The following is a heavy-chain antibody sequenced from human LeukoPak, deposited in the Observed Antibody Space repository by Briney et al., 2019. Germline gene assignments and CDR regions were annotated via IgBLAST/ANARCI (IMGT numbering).Heavy chain of an antibody. Sequence: PSETLSLTCAVYGGSFCGFYCRWIRQPPGKGLGWNGENNHRGITNYNPSLKSRVPISVATSKNQFCLKLSSVTAADTAVYYCARGRDDGSGSYEYFDYWGQGTLVTVSS. J-gene: IGHJ4*02. CDR3: ARGRDDGSGSYEYFDY. CDR2: NNHRGIT. V-gene: IGHV4-34*01. CDR1: GGSFCGFY. D-gene: IGHD3-10*01.